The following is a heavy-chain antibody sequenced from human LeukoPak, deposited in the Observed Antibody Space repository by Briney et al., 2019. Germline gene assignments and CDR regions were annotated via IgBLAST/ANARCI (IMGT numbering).Heavy chain of an antibody. CDR1: GFMFSSYE. Sequence: GGSLRLSCAASGFMFSSYEMNWVRQAPGKGLEWVSYIRSRGGTIYYADSVKGRFTISRDNSKNTLYLQMNSLRAEDTAVYYCARVQRDCSSTSCYVGYYYYYMDVWGKGTTVTVSS. J-gene: IGHJ6*03. V-gene: IGHV3-48*03. CDR2: IRSRGGTI. D-gene: IGHD2-2*01. CDR3: ARVQRDCSSTSCYVGYYYYYMDV.